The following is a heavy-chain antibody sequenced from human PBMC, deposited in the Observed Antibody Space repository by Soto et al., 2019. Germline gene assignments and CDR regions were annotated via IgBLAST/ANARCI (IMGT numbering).Heavy chain of an antibody. V-gene: IGHV4-30-4*01. CDR2: IYYSGST. D-gene: IGHD1-7*01. J-gene: IGHJ4*02. CDR1: GGSISSGDYY. CDR3: AREDWNFISDY. Sequence: NPSETLSLTCTVSGGSISSGDYYWSWIRQPPGKGLEWIGYIYYSGSTYYNPSLKSRVTISVDTSKNQFSLKLSSVTAADTAVYYCAREDWNFISDYWGQGTLVTVSS.